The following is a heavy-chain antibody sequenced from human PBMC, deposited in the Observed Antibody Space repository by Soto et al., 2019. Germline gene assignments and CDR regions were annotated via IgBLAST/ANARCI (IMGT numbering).Heavy chain of an antibody. CDR1: GDTFTDYY. CDR2: VNPSGGHT. J-gene: IGHJ4*02. CDR3: ARGGHFVVVTAALEY. V-gene: IGHV1-46*01. D-gene: IGHD2-21*02. Sequence: VQLMQSGAEVKKPGASVKVSCKASGDTFTDYYIHWVRQAPGQGLEWMGTVNPSGGHTTGAHLFLGRVPRTRDTSTSTLYRELTSLTSDDTAIYYCARGGHFVVVTAALEYWGQGTLFPVTS.